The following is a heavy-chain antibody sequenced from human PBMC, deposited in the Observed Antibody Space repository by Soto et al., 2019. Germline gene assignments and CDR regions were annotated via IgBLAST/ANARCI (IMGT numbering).Heavy chain of an antibody. Sequence: QITLKESGPTQVKPTQTLTLTCTFSGFSLITGGVSVAWIRQPPGKALEWLALISWDDEKRYSPSLSSRLTITKDSTKNQVVFTMTNMDPLDTATYYCSHRRGMIMDVWGQGTTVTVSS. CDR1: GFSLITGGVS. V-gene: IGHV2-5*02. D-gene: IGHD3-16*01. J-gene: IGHJ6*02. CDR2: ISWDDEK. CDR3: SHRRGMIMDV.